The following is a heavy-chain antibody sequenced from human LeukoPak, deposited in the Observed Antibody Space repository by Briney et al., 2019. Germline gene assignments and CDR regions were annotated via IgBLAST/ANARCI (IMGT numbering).Heavy chain of an antibody. CDR1: GYTFTSYD. CDR3: ARAPHVGATYYYYYYMDV. Sequence: EASVKVSCKASGYTFTSYDINWVRQATGQGLEWMGWMNPNSGNTGYAQKFQGRVTMTRDTSISTAYMELSRLRSDDTAVYYCARAPHVGATYYYYYYMDVWGKGTTVTISS. J-gene: IGHJ6*03. V-gene: IGHV1-8*01. D-gene: IGHD1-26*01. CDR2: MNPNSGNT.